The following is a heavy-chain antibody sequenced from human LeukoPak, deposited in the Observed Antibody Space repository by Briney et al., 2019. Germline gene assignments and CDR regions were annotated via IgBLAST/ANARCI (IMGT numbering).Heavy chain of an antibody. D-gene: IGHD4-17*01. V-gene: IGHV4-30-2*01. Sequence: SETLSLTCAVSGGSISSGGYCWSWIRQPPGKGLEWIGYIYHSGSTYYNPSLKSRVTISVDRSKNQFSLKLSSVTAADTAVYYCARTVTTYGRWFDPWGQGTLVTVSS. CDR1: GGSISSGGYC. J-gene: IGHJ5*02. CDR2: IYHSGST. CDR3: ARTVTTYGRWFDP.